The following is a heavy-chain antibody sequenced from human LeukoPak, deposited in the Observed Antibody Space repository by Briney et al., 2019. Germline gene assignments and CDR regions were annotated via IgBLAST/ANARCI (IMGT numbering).Heavy chain of an antibody. Sequence: GGSLRLSCAASGFSFSTYGMHWVRQAPGKGLEWVSVFYSGCSTYYADSVKGRFTISRDISKNTLYLQMNSLTAGDTAVYYCARGRVSVFSSSWYYDYWGQGTLVTVSS. D-gene: IGHD6-13*01. V-gene: IGHV3-NL1*01. CDR3: ARGRVSVFSSSWYYDY. J-gene: IGHJ4*02. CDR2: FYSGCST. CDR1: GFSFSTYG.